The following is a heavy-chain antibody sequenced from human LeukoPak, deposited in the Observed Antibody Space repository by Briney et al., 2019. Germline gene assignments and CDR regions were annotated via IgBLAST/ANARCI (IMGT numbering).Heavy chain of an antibody. CDR3: ASKDESNYHYGALDI. V-gene: IGHV4-34*01. J-gene: IGHJ3*02. Sequence: SETLSLTCAVYGGSFSAYYWSWIRQPPGKGLEWIGEINHSGSTNYNPSLNSRVTISLDRSKTHFSLKVNSMTAADTAIYYCASKDESNYHYGALDIWGQGTMVTVSS. CDR1: GGSFSAYY. D-gene: IGHD4-17*01. CDR2: INHSGST.